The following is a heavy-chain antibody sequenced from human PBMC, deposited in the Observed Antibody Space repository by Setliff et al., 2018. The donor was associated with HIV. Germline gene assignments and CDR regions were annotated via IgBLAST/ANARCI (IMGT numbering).Heavy chain of an antibody. CDR1: GFPFSTYA. Sequence: GGSLRLSCAASGFPFSTYAMHWVRQAPGKGLVWVSRIGPDGSDTNYAGSVEGRFNISRDSSNNTLYLQMKNVRPEDTAVYYCARAPSSYDIWSGYYYYYMDVWGKGTTVTVSS. J-gene: IGHJ6*03. V-gene: IGHV3-74*01. CDR2: IGPDGSDT. D-gene: IGHD3-3*01. CDR3: ARAPSSYDIWSGYYYYYMDV.